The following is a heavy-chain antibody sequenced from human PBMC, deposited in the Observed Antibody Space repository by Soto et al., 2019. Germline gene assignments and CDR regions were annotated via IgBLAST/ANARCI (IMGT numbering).Heavy chain of an antibody. CDR1: GFTFSNAW. D-gene: IGHD3-3*01. J-gene: IGHJ4*02. Sequence: GGSLRLSCAASGFTFSNAWMSWVRQAPGKGLEWVGRIKSKTDGGTTDYAAPVKGRFTISRDDSKNTLYLQMNSLKTEDTAVYYCTTLKLYYDFWSGYRGNFDYWGQGTLVTVSS. CDR2: IKSKTDGGTT. CDR3: TTLKLYYDFWSGYRGNFDY. V-gene: IGHV3-15*01.